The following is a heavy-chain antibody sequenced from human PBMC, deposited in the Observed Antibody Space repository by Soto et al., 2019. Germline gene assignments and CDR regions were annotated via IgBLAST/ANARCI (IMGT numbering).Heavy chain of an antibody. Sequence: ASVKVSCKASGGTFSSYTISWVRQAPGQGLEWMGRIIPILGIANYAQKFQGRVTITADKSTSTAYMELSSLRSEDTAVYYCARGGSSSPFGYWGQGTLVTVSS. CDR3: ARGGSSSPFGY. D-gene: IGHD2-15*01. CDR2: IIPILGIA. V-gene: IGHV1-69*02. J-gene: IGHJ4*02. CDR1: GGTFSSYT.